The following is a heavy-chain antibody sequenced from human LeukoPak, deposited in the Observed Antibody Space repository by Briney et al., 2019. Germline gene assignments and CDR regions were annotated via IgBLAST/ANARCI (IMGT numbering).Heavy chain of an antibody. CDR3: ARGGRFTMGAADTIDY. J-gene: IGHJ4*02. CDR1: GYTFTSYD. Sequence: ASVKVSCKASGYTFTSYDINWVRQATGQGPEWMGWMNPNSGNTGYAQKFQGRVTMARNTSISTAYMELSSLRSEDTAVYYCARGGRFTMGAADTIDYWGQGTLVTVSS. V-gene: IGHV1-8*01. CDR2: MNPNSGNT. D-gene: IGHD6-13*01.